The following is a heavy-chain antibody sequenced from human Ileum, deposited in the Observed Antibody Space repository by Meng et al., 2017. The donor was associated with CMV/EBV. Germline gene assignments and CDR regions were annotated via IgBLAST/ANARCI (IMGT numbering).Heavy chain of an antibody. V-gene: IGHV1-8*03. D-gene: IGHD5-18*01. CDR1: GYTFTSYD. CDR2: MNPNNGNT. CDR3: ARDGKVTAMVTYGMDV. J-gene: IGHJ6*02. Sequence: ASVKVSCKACGYTFTSYDSNWLRQATGHGLEWMGWMNPNNGNTGYAQKFQGRDTITTNTSISTAYMELGSLRSEDTAVYYSARDGKVTAMVTYGMDVWGQGTMVTVSS.